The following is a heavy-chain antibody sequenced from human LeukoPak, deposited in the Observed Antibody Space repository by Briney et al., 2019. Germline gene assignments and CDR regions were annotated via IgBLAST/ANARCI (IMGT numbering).Heavy chain of an antibody. V-gene: IGHV3-53*05. Sequence: GGSLRLSCAASGFTVSSDYMSWVRQAPGKGLEWVSVIYSGGSTYYADSVKGRFTISRDKSKNTVYLQMNSLRFEDTAMYYCARNWFDPWGQGSLVTVSS. CDR3: ARNWFDP. CDR1: GFTVSSDY. J-gene: IGHJ5*02. CDR2: IYSGGST.